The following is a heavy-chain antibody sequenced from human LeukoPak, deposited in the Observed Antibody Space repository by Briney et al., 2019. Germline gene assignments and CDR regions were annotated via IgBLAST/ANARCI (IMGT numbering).Heavy chain of an antibody. CDR1: GFTFGDYA. CDR2: IRSKAYGGTT. V-gene: IGHV3-49*04. D-gene: IGHD5-12*01. J-gene: IGHJ4*02. CDR3: TRWEATKFDS. Sequence: PGRSLRLSCTASGFTFGDYAMSWVRQAPGKGLEWVGFIRSKAYGGTTEYAASVKGRVTISRDDSKSIAYLRMNSLKTEDTAVYYCTRWEATKFDSWGQGTLVTVSS.